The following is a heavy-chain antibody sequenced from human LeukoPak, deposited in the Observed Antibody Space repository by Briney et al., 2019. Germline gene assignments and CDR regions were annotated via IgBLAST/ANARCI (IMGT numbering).Heavy chain of an antibody. J-gene: IGHJ4*02. V-gene: IGHV4-59*12. D-gene: IGHD4-17*01. CDR2: IYYSGST. CDR1: GGSISSYY. Sequence: PSETLSLTCTVSGGSISSYYWSWIRQPPGKGLEWIGYIYYSGSTNYNPSLKSRVTISVDTSKNQFSLKLSSVTAADTAVYYCARDYGDYPRDYFDYWGQGTLVTVSS. CDR3: ARDYGDYPRDYFDY.